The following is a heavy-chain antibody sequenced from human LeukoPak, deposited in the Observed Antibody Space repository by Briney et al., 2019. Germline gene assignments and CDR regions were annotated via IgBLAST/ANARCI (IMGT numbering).Heavy chain of an antibody. J-gene: IGHJ4*02. CDR2: INTHTGNP. Sequence: GASVKVSCKASGYTFTSYAMNWVRQAPGQGLEWMGWINTHTGNPTYAQGFTGRFVFSLDTSVSTAYLQISSLKAEDTAVYYCARDRYLLWFGELSPSFYFDYWGQGTLVTVSS. D-gene: IGHD3-10*01. CDR1: GYTFTSYA. V-gene: IGHV7-4-1*02. CDR3: ARDRYLLWFGELSPSFYFDY.